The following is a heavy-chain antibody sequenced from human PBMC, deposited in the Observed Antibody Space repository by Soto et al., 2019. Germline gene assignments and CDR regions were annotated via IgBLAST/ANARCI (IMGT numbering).Heavy chain of an antibody. CDR3: ARGSRGPDY. CDR2: ISGDGFT. V-gene: IGHV3-11*06. Sequence: QVQLVESGGGFVKPGGSLTLSCAASGFTFNDFYLSWIRQAPGTGLQWVSDISGDGFTKYADSVKGRFTISRDDSKNTLYLHMSGLKAEDTAVYYCARGSRGPDYWGQGTLVTVSS. J-gene: IGHJ4*02. D-gene: IGHD6-25*01. CDR1: GFTFNDFY.